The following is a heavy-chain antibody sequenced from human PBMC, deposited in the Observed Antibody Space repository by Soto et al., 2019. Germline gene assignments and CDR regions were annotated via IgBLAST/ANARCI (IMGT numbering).Heavy chain of an antibody. Sequence: GGSLRLSCAASGFTFNTYSMNWVRQAPGKGPEWISYITSSSTTIYYADSVKGRFTISRDNAKNSLYLQVNSLRDEDTAVYYCARDNGLAGSFDPWGQGTLVTVCS. CDR2: ITSSSTTI. D-gene: IGHD6-13*01. CDR1: GFTFNTYS. J-gene: IGHJ5*02. CDR3: ARDNGLAGSFDP. V-gene: IGHV3-48*02.